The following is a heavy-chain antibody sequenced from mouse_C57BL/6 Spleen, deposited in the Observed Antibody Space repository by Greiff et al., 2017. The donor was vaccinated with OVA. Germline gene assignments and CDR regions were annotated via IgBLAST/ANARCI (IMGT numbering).Heavy chain of an antibody. V-gene: IGHV1-64*01. Sequence: QVQLQQPGAELVKPGASVTLSCKASGYTFTSYWMHWVKQRPGQGLEWIGMIHPNSGSTNYNEKFKSKATLTVDKSSSTAYMQLSSLTSEDSAVYYCAREPSTMVTHYAMDYWGQGTSVTVSS. CDR3: AREPSTMVTHYAMDY. CDR2: IHPNSGST. D-gene: IGHD2-2*01. J-gene: IGHJ4*01. CDR1: GYTFTSYW.